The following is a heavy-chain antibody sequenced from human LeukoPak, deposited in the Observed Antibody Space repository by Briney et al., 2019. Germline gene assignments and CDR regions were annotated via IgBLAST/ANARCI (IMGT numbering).Heavy chain of an antibody. D-gene: IGHD3-9*01. CDR2: INPNSGGT. Sequence: GASVKVSCKVSGYTLTELSMHWVRQAPGQGLEWMGWINPNSGGTNYAQKFQGRVTMTRDTSISTAYMELSRLRSDDTAVYYCARGEPLLRYFDWLSTYYMDVWGKGTTVTISS. CDR1: GYTLTELS. CDR3: ARGEPLLRYFDWLSTYYMDV. V-gene: IGHV1-2*02. J-gene: IGHJ6*03.